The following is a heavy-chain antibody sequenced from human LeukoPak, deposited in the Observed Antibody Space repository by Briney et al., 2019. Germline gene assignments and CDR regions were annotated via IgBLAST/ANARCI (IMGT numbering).Heavy chain of an antibody. CDR1: GGSINSYY. CDR2: IYYSGST. Sequence: SETLSLTCTVSGGSINSYYWSWIRQPPGKGLEWIGYIYYSGSTNYNPSLKSRVTISVDTSKNQFSLKLSSVTAADTAVYYCARDLVLNWFDPWGQGTLVTVSS. V-gene: IGHV4-59*12. J-gene: IGHJ5*02. CDR3: ARDLVLNWFDP.